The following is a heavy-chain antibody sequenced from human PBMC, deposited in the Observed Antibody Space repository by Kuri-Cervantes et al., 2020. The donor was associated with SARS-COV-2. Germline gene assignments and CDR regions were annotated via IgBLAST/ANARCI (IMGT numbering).Heavy chain of an antibody. J-gene: IGHJ3*02. CDR3: ARSAAPNAFDI. CDR2: IYPVDSDT. CDR1: GYSVTSYW. V-gene: IGHV5-51*01. D-gene: IGHD6-25*01. Sequence: KVSWKGSGYSVTSYWIGCVRQMPGKGLEWMGIIYPVDSDTRYSPSFQGQVTISADKSISTAYLQWSSLKASDTAMYYCARSAAPNAFDIWGQGTMVTVSS.